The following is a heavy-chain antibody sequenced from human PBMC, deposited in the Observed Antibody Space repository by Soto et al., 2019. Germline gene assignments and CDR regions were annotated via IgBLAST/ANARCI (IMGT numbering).Heavy chain of an antibody. J-gene: IGHJ6*02. CDR1: GFRFDDYN. D-gene: IGHD3-3*01. Sequence: GGSLRLSCAASGFRFDDYNMHWVRQAPGKGLEWVSLITWNGANSYYADSVKGRFTISRDGTTKSLSLQMTSLKRGDTGLYFCARETLTFGSALDVWGQGTTVTVSS. CDR3: ARETLTFGSALDV. V-gene: IGHV3-43*01. CDR2: ITWNGANS.